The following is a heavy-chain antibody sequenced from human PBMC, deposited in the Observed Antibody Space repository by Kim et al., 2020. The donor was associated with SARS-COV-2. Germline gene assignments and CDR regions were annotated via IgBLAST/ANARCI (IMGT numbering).Heavy chain of an antibody. J-gene: IGHJ4*02. CDR3: ARDRGYGDC. CDR2: SYI. Sequence: SYIYYADSVKGRFTISRDNAKNSLYLQMNSLGAEDTAVYYCARDRGYGDCWGQGTLVTVSS. D-gene: IGHD3-10*01. V-gene: IGHV3-21*01.